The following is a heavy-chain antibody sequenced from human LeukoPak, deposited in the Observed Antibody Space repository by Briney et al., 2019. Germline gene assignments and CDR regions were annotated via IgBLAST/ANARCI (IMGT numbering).Heavy chain of an antibody. D-gene: IGHD6-13*01. Sequence: GESLKISCKGSGYSFTSYWIGWVRQMPGKGLEGMGIIYPGDSDTRYSPSFQGQVTISADKSISTADLQWSSLKASDTAMYYCARHGAYSSSINWFDPWGQGTLVTVSS. CDR3: ARHGAYSSSINWFDP. V-gene: IGHV5-51*01. CDR1: GYSFTSYW. CDR2: IYPGDSDT. J-gene: IGHJ5*02.